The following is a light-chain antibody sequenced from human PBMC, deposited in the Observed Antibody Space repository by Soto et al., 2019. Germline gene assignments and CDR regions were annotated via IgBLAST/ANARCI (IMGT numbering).Light chain of an antibody. V-gene: IGLV2-14*03. CDR2: DVS. CDR1: SRDIGGYNY. CDR3: ASYASSNTVL. J-gene: IGLJ2*01. Sequence: QSALTQPASVSGSPGQSITISCTGTSRDIGGYNYVSWYQQHPGKAPKLMIYDVSDRPSGVSNRFSGSKSGNTASLTISWLQAEDEADYYCASYASSNTVLFGGGTKLTVL.